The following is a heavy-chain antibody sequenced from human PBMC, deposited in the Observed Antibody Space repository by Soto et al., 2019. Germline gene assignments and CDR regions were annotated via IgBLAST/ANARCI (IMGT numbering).Heavy chain of an antibody. CDR2: IYYSGST. D-gene: IGHD1-26*01. CDR1: GGSIISYY. Sequence: SETLSLTCTVSGGSIISYYWSWIRQPPGKGLEWIGYIYYSGSTNYNPSLKSRVTISVDTSKNQFSLKLSSVTTADTAVYYCATYSGSYDPIFDYYFDYWGQGTLVTVSS. J-gene: IGHJ4*02. V-gene: IGHV4-59*08. CDR3: ATYSGSYDPIFDYYFDY.